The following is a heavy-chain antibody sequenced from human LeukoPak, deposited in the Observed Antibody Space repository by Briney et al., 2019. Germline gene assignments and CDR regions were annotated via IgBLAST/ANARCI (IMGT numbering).Heavy chain of an antibody. Sequence: GASVKVPLKASGYTFTKYGISWVRQAPGQGLEWMGWISAYNGNTNYAQKVQGRVTMTTDTSTSTAYMELRSLRSDDTAVYYCARDNSATSDCSRMYCYHFDYWGTRVIVTVSS. CDR2: ISAYNGNT. D-gene: IGHD2-2*01. CDR1: GYTFTKYG. CDR3: ARDNSATSDCSRMYCYHFDY. J-gene: IGHJ4*02. V-gene: IGHV1-18*01.